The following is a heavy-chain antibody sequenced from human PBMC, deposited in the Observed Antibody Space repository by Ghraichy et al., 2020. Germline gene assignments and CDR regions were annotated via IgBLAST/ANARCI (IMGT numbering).Heavy chain of an antibody. D-gene: IGHD2-21*02. Sequence: ASVKVSCKASGYTFTSHGINWVRQAPGQGLEWMGWISTYEGNTNYAQKLQGRVTMTTDTSTSTAYMELRGLRSDDTAMYYCATAYGGDISAAFALWGQGTMVTVSS. J-gene: IGHJ3*01. CDR2: ISTYEGNT. V-gene: IGHV1-18*04. CDR3: ATAYGGDISAAFAL. CDR1: GYTFTSHG.